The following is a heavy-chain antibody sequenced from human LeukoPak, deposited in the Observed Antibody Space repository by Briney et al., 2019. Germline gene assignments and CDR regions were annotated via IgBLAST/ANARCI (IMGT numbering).Heavy chain of an antibody. Sequence: GGSLRLSCAASGFTFSSYEMNWVRQAPGKGLEWVSYISSSGSTIYYADSVKGRFTISRVNAKNSLYLQMNSLRAEDTAVYYCARAGGAWRYYYYYYGMDVWGQGTTVTVSS. J-gene: IGHJ6*02. CDR3: ARAGGAWRYYYYYYGMDV. V-gene: IGHV3-48*03. CDR2: ISSSGSTI. D-gene: IGHD3-16*01. CDR1: GFTFSSYE.